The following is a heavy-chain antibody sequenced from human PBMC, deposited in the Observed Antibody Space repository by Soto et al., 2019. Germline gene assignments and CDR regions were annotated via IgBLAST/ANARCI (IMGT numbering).Heavy chain of an antibody. CDR2: IYGGGTT. CDR3: VQTTGWPGFDF. Sequence: EVQLVESGGGLIQPGGSLRLSCAASGFAVSSKYMTWARQAPGKGLEWVSVIYGGGTTYYADSVKGRFTISRDTSKNTLYLQMNILRAEDTAVYYCVQTTGWPGFDFWGQGTLVTVSS. CDR1: GFAVSSKY. J-gene: IGHJ4*02. D-gene: IGHD6-19*01. V-gene: IGHV3-53*01.